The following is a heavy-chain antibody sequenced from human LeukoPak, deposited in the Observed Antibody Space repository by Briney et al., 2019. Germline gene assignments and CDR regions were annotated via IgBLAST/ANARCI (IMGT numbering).Heavy chain of an antibody. CDR1: GFTFSSYA. Sequence: PGGSLRLSCAASGFTFSSYAMSWFRQAPGKGLEWVSAISGSGGSTYYADSVKGRFTISRDNSKNTLYLQMNSLRAEDTAVYYCAKGDDILIDNWFDPWGQGTLVTVSS. J-gene: IGHJ5*02. CDR2: ISGSGGST. CDR3: AKGDDILIDNWFDP. D-gene: IGHD3-9*01. V-gene: IGHV3-23*01.